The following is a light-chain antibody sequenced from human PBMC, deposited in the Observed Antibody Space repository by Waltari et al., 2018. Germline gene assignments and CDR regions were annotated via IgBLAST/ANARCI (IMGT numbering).Light chain of an antibody. Sequence: LTQPPSASASLGASAPLTCTLSIGLHRSKVDWSQPRAGQVPRFGMRVDTGGMVGSRGDGIPDRFSVSGSGLNRYRTIRNIQEEDESDYHCGADHGSGSNFVRVFGGGTKVTVL. V-gene: IGLV9-49*03. CDR1: IGLHRSK. J-gene: IGLJ1*01. CDR3: GADHGSGSNFVRV. CDR2: VDTGGMVG.